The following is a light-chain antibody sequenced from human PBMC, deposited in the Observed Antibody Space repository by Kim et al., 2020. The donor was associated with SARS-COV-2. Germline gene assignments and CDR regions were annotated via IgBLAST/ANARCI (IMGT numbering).Light chain of an antibody. Sequence: DIQMTQSPSSLSASVGDRVTITCRASQSISRHLNWYQQKPGKAPKLLIYAASTLQSGVPSRFTGSGSGTYFTLTISSLQSEDFGNYYCQQSNSDPRTFGQGTKVDIK. CDR3: QQSNSDPRT. V-gene: IGKV1-39*01. CDR2: AAS. J-gene: IGKJ1*01. CDR1: QSISRH.